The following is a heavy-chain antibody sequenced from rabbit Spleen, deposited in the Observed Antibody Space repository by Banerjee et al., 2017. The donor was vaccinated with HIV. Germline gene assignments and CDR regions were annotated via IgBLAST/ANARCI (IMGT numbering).Heavy chain of an antibody. V-gene: IGHV1S45*01. D-gene: IGHD5-1*01. J-gene: IGHJ4*01. CDR1: GFSLSNVYV. CDR2: IYTGSSGST. CDR3: ARDPYGSGAV. Sequence: QEQLVESGGGLVQPEGSLTLTCTASGFSLSNVYVMCWVRQAPGKGLEWIACIYTGSSGSTFYASWAKGRFTITRSTSLNTVTLQLNSLTAADTATYFCARDPYGSGAVWGPGTLVTVS.